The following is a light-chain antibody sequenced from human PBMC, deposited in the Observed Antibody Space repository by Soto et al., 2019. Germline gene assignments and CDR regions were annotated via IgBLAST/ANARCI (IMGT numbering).Light chain of an antibody. CDR1: QSISNW. CDR3: QQYDRFPYT. V-gene: IGKV1-5*03. Sequence: DIQMTQSPSTLSASVGDTVTITCRASQSISNWLAWYHQKPGQAPKLLIHKAATLESGVPSRFSGSGSGTEFTLTISSLQPDDFATFYCQQYDRFPYTFGQGTKLQIK. CDR2: KAA. J-gene: IGKJ2*01.